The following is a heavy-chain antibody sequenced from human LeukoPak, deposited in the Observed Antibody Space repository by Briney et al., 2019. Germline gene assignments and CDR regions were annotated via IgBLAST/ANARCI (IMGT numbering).Heavy chain of an antibody. J-gene: IGHJ6*03. CDR3: ARAYGDYRYYYYYMDV. CDR1: GGSFSGYY. CDR2: INHSGST. Sequence: SETLSLTCAVFGGSFSGYYWSWIRQRPGKGLEWIGEINHSGSTNYNPSLKSRVTISVDTSKNQFSLRVSSVTAADTAVYDCARAYGDYRYYYYYMDVWGKGTTVTVSS. V-gene: IGHV4-34*01. D-gene: IGHD4-17*01.